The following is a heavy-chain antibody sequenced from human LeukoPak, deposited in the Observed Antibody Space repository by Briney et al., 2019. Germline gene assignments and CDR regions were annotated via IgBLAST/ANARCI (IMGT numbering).Heavy chain of an antibody. J-gene: IGHJ4*02. CDR2: ISGSGGST. CDR1: GFTFSSYA. V-gene: IGHV3-23*01. D-gene: IGHD3-10*01. CDR3: AKRRMVRGVSERYYFDY. Sequence: PGGSLRLSSAASGFTFSSYAMSWVRQAPGKGLEWVSAISGSGGSTYYADSVKGRFTISRDNSKNTLYLQMNSLRAEDTAVYYCAKRRMVRGVSERYYFDYWGQGTLVTVPS.